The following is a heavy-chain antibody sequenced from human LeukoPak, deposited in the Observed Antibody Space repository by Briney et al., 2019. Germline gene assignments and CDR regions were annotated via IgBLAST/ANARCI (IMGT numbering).Heavy chain of an antibody. CDR3: ARAPPSYYDFWSGYSVFDY. Sequence: RSGGSLRLSCAASGLTFSDYYMSWIRQAPGRGLEWVSYISSSGSTIYYADSVKGRFTITRDNAKNSLYLQMNSLRAEDTAVYYCARAPPSYYDFWSGYSVFDYWGQGTLVTVSS. CDR1: GLTFSDYY. J-gene: IGHJ4*02. D-gene: IGHD3-3*01. CDR2: ISSSGSTI. V-gene: IGHV3-11*01.